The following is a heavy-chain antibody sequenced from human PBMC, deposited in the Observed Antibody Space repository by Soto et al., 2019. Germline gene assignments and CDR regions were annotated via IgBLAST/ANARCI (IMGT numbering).Heavy chain of an antibody. J-gene: IGHJ6*02. CDR2: INAGNDNT. D-gene: IGHD3-3*01. Sequence: ASVKVSCKASGYTFTTYVMHWVRQAPGQRLEWMGWINAGNDNTKYSEKFQGRVTITRDTSASTVYMELSSLSSEDTAVYYCERVGHYYYGMDVWGQGTTVTVSS. CDR1: GYTFTTYV. V-gene: IGHV1-3*01. CDR3: ERVGHYYYGMDV.